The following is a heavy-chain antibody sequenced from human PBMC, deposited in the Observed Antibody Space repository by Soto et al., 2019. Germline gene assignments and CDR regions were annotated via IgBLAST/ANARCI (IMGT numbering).Heavy chain of an antibody. CDR3: ARRVATISGGYYYYYYMDV. J-gene: IGHJ6*03. V-gene: IGHV4-39*01. CDR2: IYYSGST. CDR1: GGSISSSIYY. D-gene: IGHD5-12*01. Sequence: SETLSLTCTVSGGSISSSIYYWGWIRQPPGKGLEWIGSIYYSGSTYYNPSLKSRVTISVDTSKDQFSLKLSSVTAADTAVYYCARRVATISGGYYYYYYMDVWGKGTTVTVSS.